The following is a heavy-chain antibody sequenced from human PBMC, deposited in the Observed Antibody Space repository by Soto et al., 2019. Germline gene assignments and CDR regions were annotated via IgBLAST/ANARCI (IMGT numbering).Heavy chain of an antibody. CDR3: AHLQPPPRGYSYGYCAFDI. CDR2: IFSNDEK. CDR1: GISLSNARTG. J-gene: IGHJ3*02. V-gene: IGHV2-26*01. D-gene: IGHD5-18*01. Sequence: GSGPTLVNPTETLTLTCTVSGISLSNARTGVSWIRQPPGKALEWLAHIFSNDEKSYRTSLKSRLTISKDTSKNQVVLTMTNMDPVDTATYYCAHLQPPPRGYSYGYCAFDIWGQGTMVTVSS.